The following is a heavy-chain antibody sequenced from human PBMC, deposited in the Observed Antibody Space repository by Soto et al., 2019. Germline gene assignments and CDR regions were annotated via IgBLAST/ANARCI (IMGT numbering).Heavy chain of an antibody. J-gene: IGHJ4*02. V-gene: IGHV1-18*01. CDR3: ARHDPYYDILTGYADY. CDR2: ISAYNGNT. Sequence: ASVKVSCKASGYTFTSYGISWVRQAPGQGLEWMGWISAYNGNTNYAQKLRGRVTMTTDTSTSTAYMELRSLRSDDTAVYYCARHDPYYDILTGYADYWGQGTLVTVSS. CDR1: GYTFTSYG. D-gene: IGHD3-9*01.